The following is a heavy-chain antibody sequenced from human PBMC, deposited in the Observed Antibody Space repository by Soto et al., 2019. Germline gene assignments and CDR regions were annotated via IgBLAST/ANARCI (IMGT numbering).Heavy chain of an antibody. CDR3: TTDRYCSGGSCYEDGFDY. J-gene: IGHJ4*02. D-gene: IGHD2-15*01. Sequence: SETLSLTCAVYGGSFSGYYWSWIRQPPGKGLEWIGEINHSGSTNYNPSLKSRVTISVDTSKNQFSLKLSSVTAADTAVFYWTTDRYCSGGSCYEDGFDYWGQGTLVTVSS. CDR2: INHSGST. CDR1: GGSFSGYY. V-gene: IGHV4-34*01.